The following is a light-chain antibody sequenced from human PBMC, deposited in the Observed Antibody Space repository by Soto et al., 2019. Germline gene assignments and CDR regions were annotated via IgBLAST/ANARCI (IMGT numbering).Light chain of an antibody. V-gene: IGKV3-20*01. J-gene: IGKJ1*01. CDR1: QRVSSTY. CDR2: GAS. Sequence: EIVLTQSPGTLALSPGEGATLSCRASQRVSSTYLAWHQQKPGQAPRLLIFGASTRATGIPDRFSGSGSGTDFTLTISRLEPEDFAVYYFQHGGSSSWTFGRGTEVEIK. CDR3: QHGGSSSWT.